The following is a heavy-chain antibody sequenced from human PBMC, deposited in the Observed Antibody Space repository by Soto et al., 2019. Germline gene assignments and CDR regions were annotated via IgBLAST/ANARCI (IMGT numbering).Heavy chain of an antibody. Sequence: QVQLVQSGAEVKKPGSSVKVSCKASGGTFSSYAISWVRQAPGQGLEWMGGIIPIFGTADYAQKFQGRVTITADESTSKAYVELSSLRSEDTAVYYCAKNPEHYYYGMDVWGQGTTVTVSS. CDR1: GGTFSSYA. V-gene: IGHV1-69*12. CDR2: IIPIFGTA. D-gene: IGHD2-21*01. J-gene: IGHJ6*02. CDR3: AKNPEHYYYGMDV.